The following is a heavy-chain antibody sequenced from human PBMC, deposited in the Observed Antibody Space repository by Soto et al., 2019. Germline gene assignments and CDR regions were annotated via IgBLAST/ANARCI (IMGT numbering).Heavy chain of an antibody. CDR3: AKGMESRIAAGLNY. D-gene: IGHD6-13*01. CDR2: ISESGGNI. CDR1: GFTFNNYG. V-gene: IGHV3-23*01. J-gene: IGHJ4*02. Sequence: GGSLRLSCEVSGFTFNNYGMNWVRQAPGKGLDWVSGISESGGNIYYADSVKGRFTISRDISRNTVYLQMNSLRAEDTAVYYCAKGMESRIAAGLNYWGQGTLVTVSS.